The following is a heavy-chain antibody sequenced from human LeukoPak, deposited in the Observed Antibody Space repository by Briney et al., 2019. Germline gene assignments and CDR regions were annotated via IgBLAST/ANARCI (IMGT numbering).Heavy chain of an antibody. Sequence: GASVKVSCKVSGYTLTELSMHWVRQAPGKGLEWMGGFDPEDGETIYAQKFQGRVTMTEDTSTDTAYMELRRLRSDDTAVYYCARTYYYDSSGANDAFDIWGQGTMVTVSS. V-gene: IGHV1-24*01. D-gene: IGHD3-22*01. CDR3: ARTYYYDSSGANDAFDI. CDR2: FDPEDGET. CDR1: GYTLTELS. J-gene: IGHJ3*02.